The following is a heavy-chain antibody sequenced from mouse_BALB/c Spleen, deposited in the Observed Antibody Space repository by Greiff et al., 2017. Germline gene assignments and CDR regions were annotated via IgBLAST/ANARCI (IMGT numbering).Heavy chain of an antibody. Sequence: EVHLVESGGGLVKPGGSVKLSCAASGFTFSSYAMSWVRQTPEKRLEWVASISSGGSTYYPDSVKGRFTISRDNARNILYLHMRSLESEDTAMYYCTRDPITTVVAFDYWGQGTTLTVSS. CDR3: TRDPITTVVAFDY. V-gene: IGHV5-6-5*01. CDR2: ISSGGST. J-gene: IGHJ2*01. D-gene: IGHD1-1*01. CDR1: GFTFSSYA.